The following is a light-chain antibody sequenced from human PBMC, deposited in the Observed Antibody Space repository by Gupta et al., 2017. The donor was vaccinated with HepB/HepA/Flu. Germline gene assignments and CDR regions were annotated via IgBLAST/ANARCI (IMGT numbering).Light chain of an antibody. CDR3: QQRSPLYT. J-gene: IGKJ4*01. CDR1: QSVSSY. CDR2: DAS. Sequence: EIVLTQSPATLSLSPGERATLSCRASQSVSSYLAWYQQKPGQGPRLIIYDASDRAMGIPARFIGSGAVKDFTHTSSRREDEDCAVYYWQQRSPLYTFGGGTKVDIK. V-gene: IGKV3-11*01.